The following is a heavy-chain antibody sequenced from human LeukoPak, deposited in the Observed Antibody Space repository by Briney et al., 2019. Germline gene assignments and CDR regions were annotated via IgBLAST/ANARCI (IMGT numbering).Heavy chain of an antibody. CDR2: ISFSRST. Sequence: PPETLSLSCTVSGGSISSSSYYWGWIRPPPGKGLEWIGSISFSRSTYYNPCLKRRVSISVETSKNKYSLKLSSVTAADTAVYYCARVGAAGTFNWFDHWGQGTLVTVSS. V-gene: IGHV4-39*01. CDR3: ARVGAAGTFNWFDH. CDR1: GGSISSSSYY. J-gene: IGHJ5*02. D-gene: IGHD6-13*01.